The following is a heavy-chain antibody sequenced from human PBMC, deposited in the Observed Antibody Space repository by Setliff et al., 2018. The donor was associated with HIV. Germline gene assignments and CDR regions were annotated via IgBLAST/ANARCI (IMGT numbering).Heavy chain of an antibody. D-gene: IGHD3-3*01. CDR2: IYTSGST. V-gene: IGHV4-61*02. J-gene: IGHJ4*02. CDR1: GVSISSASYY. Sequence: TSETLSLTCTVSGVSISSASYYWSWIRQPAGKGLEWIGRIYTSGSTYYNPSLKSRVTIAVDTSKNQSSLKLSSVTAADTAVYYCARLQPREEWRPSSYIDYWGQGTLVTVSS. CDR3: ARLQPREEWRPSSYIDY.